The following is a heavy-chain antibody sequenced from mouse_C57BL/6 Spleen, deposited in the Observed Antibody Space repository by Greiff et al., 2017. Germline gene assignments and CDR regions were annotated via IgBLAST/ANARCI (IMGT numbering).Heavy chain of an antibody. J-gene: IGHJ2*01. CDR3: VRGGHFDY. CDR2: IRSKSNNYAT. Sequence: EVNVVESGGGLVQPKGSLKLSCAASGFSFNTYAMNWVRQAPGKGLEGVARIRSKSNNYATYYADSVKDRFTISRDDSESMLYLQMNNLKTEDTAMYYCVRGGHFDYWGQGTTLTVSS. CDR1: GFSFNTYA. V-gene: IGHV10-1*01.